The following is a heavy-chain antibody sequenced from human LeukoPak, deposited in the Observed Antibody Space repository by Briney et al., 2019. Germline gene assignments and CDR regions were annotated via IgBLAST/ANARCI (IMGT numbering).Heavy chain of an antibody. D-gene: IGHD2-2*01. CDR2: IRYDGSNK. CDR1: GFTFSSYG. V-gene: IGHV3-30*02. J-gene: IGHJ4*02. Sequence: GGSLRLSCAASGFTFSSYGMHWVRQAPGKGLEWVAFIRYDGSNKYYADSVKGRFTISRDNSKNTLYLQMNSLRAEDTAVYYCAKVGLSGYCSSTSCGPGDYWGQGTLVTVSS. CDR3: AKVGLSGYCSSTSCGPGDY.